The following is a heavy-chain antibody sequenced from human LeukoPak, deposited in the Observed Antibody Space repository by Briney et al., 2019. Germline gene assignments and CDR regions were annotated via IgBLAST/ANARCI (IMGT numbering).Heavy chain of an antibody. CDR3: ARSRGAYSSGWYEDY. CDR1: GGSFSGYY. CDR2: INHSGST. V-gene: IGHV4-34*01. J-gene: IGHJ4*02. D-gene: IGHD6-19*01. Sequence: SETLSLTRAVYGGSFSGYYWSWIRQPPGKGLEWIGEINHSGSTNYNPSLKSRVTISVDTSKNQFSLKLSSVTAADTAVYYCARSRGAYSSGWYEDYWGQGTLVTVSS.